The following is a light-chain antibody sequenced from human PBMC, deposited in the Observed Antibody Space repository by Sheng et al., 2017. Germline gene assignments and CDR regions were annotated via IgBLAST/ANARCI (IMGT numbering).Light chain of an antibody. CDR3: QQVDSYPLT. Sequence: DIQVTQSPSFLSASIGDRVTITCRASQGISNSLAWYQQKPGQAPKLLIYSASTLQSGVPSRFSGSGSGTEFTLTISSLEPEDCASYYCQQVDSYPLTFGPGTKVDIK. J-gene: IGKJ3*01. CDR1: QGISNS. V-gene: IGKV1-9*01. CDR2: SAS.